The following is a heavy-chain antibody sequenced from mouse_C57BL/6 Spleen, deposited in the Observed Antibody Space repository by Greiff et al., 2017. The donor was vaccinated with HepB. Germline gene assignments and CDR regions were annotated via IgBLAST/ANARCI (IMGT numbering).Heavy chain of an antibody. V-gene: IGHV1-52*01. CDR2: IDPSDSET. J-gene: IGHJ3*01. CDR3: ARGQIYYDYDVWFAY. D-gene: IGHD2-4*01. CDR1: GYTFTSYW. Sequence: QVQLQQPGAELVRPGSSVKLSCKASGYTFTSYWMHWVKQRPIQGLEWIGNIDPSDSETHYNQKFKDKATLTVDKSSSTAYMQLSSLTSEDSAVYYCARGQIYYDYDVWFAYWGQGTLVTVSA.